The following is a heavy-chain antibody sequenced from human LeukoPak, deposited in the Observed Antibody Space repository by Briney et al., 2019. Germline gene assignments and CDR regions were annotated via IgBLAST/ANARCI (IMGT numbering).Heavy chain of an antibody. CDR1: GFTFSSYS. Sequence: GGSLRLSCAASGFTFSSYSMNWVRQAPGKGLEWVAFIRYDGSNKYYADSVKGRFTISRDNSKNTLYLQMGSLRAEDMAVYYCARGRTVTPEGYYYMDVWGKGTTVTVSS. V-gene: IGHV3-30*02. CDR3: ARGRTVTPEGYYYMDV. J-gene: IGHJ6*03. D-gene: IGHD4-11*01. CDR2: IRYDGSNK.